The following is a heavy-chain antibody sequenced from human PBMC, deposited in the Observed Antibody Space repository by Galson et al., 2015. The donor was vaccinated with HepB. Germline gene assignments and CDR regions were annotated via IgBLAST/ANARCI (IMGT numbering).Heavy chain of an antibody. CDR1: GFTFSRYW. Sequence: SLRLSCAASGFTFSRYWMSWVRQAPGKGLEWVANIKQDGSEKYYVDSVKGRFTISRDNAKNSLYLQMNSLRAEDTAVYYCARDVPDNYYYYYYYMDVWGKGTTVTVSS. D-gene: IGHD4-11*01. J-gene: IGHJ6*03. V-gene: IGHV3-7*01. CDR3: ARDVPDNYYYYYYYMDV. CDR2: IKQDGSEK.